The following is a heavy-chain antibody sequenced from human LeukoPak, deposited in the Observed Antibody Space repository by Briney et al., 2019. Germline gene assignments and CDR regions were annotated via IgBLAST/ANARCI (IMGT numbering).Heavy chain of an antibody. D-gene: IGHD6-19*01. V-gene: IGHV4-59*08. Sequence: SETLSLTCTVSGGSISSYYWSWIRQPPEKGLEWIGYIYYNGTTNYNPSLKSRVTISVDTSRNQFSLKLNSVTAADTAVYYCARQCCPAVAGTFFDYWGQGTPVTVSS. CDR2: IYYNGTT. CDR3: ARQCCPAVAGTFFDY. CDR1: GGSISSYY. J-gene: IGHJ4*02.